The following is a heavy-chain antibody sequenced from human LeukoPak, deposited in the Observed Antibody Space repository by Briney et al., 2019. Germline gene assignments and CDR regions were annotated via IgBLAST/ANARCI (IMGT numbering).Heavy chain of an antibody. Sequence: GASVKVSCKASGYTFTSYGISWVRQAPGQGLEWMGWISAYNGNTNYAQKLQGRVTMTTDTSTSTAYMELSSLRSEDTAVYYCATDLREPHDAFDIWGQGTMVTVSS. J-gene: IGHJ3*02. CDR3: ATDLREPHDAFDI. CDR1: GYTFTSYG. CDR2: ISAYNGNT. V-gene: IGHV1-18*01. D-gene: IGHD1-26*01.